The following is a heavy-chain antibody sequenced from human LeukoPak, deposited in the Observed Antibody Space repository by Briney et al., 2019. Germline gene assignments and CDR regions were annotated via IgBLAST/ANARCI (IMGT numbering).Heavy chain of an antibody. J-gene: IGHJ4*02. CDR3: ARGVDYYDSSGYLN. V-gene: IGHV1-8*02. Sequence: ASVKVSCKASGYTFTTYPINWVRQAPGQGLEWMGWMNPNSGNTGYAQKFQGRVTMTRNTSISTAYMELSSLRSKDTAVYYCARGVDYYDSSGYLNWGQGTLVTVSS. CDR2: MNPNSGNT. D-gene: IGHD3-22*01. CDR1: GYTFTTYP.